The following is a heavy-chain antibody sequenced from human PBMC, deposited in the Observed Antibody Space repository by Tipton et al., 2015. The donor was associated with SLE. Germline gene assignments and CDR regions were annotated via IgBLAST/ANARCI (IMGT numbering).Heavy chain of an antibody. CDR1: GYSINSGSY. J-gene: IGHJ4*02. CDR3: ARDGGHTYLLGSFDY. D-gene: IGHD3-16*01. Sequence: TLSLTCTVSGYSINSGSYWGWIRQSPGKGLEWIGSIYRTGSTYYNPSLKSRVTISVDTSENEFSLKLTSVTTADTAMYYCARDGGHTYLLGSFDYWGQGTPVNVS. V-gene: IGHV4-38-2*02. CDR2: IYRTGST.